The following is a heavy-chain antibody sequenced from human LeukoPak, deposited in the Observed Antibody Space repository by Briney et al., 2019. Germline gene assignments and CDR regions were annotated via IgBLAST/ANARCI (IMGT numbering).Heavy chain of an antibody. Sequence: ASVKVSCKASGYTFNSYDINWVRQATGQGLEWMGWMNPNSGNTGYAQKFQGRVSITRNTSISTAYMELSSLTSEDTAVYYCVICRATVTTHWIDPWGQGTLVTVSS. CDR3: VICRATVTTHWIDP. CDR2: MNPNSGNT. CDR1: GYTFNSYD. V-gene: IGHV1-8*01. D-gene: IGHD4-11*01. J-gene: IGHJ5*02.